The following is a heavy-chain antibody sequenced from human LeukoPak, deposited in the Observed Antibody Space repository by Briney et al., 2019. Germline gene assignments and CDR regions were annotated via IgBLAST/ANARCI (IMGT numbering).Heavy chain of an antibody. CDR1: GYILTAYY. Sequence: GASVKVSCTASGYILTAYYMHWVRQAPGQGLEWVGWFNPNSGGTNYAQKFQGRVTMTRDTSISTAYMELSRLRSDDTAVYYCARAPQWLVLGYWGQGTLVTVSS. V-gene: IGHV1-2*02. CDR3: ARAPQWLVLGY. D-gene: IGHD6-19*01. J-gene: IGHJ4*02. CDR2: FNPNSGGT.